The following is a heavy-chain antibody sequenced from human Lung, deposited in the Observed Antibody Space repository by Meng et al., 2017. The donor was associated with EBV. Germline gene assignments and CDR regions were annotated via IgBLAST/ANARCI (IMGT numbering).Heavy chain of an antibody. D-gene: IGHD6-6*01. Sequence: LVKPTQTLSLTCTFSSVFIRFGGYCWGWIRQPPGKGLEWIGYIYDIGSTSYNPSLMSRVTISVDTSRNQFSLKLTSVTAVDTAVYYCAREYSSSSGLPGPWGQGTLVTVSS. J-gene: IGHJ5*02. CDR3: AREYSSSSGLPGP. V-gene: IGHV4-30-4*01. CDR1: SVFIRFGGYC. CDR2: IYDIGST.